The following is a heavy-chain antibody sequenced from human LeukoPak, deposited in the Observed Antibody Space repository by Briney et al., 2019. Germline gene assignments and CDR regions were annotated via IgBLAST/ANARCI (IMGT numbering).Heavy chain of an antibody. Sequence: SETLSLTCTVSGGSISSYYWSWIRQPAGKGLEWIGRIYTSGSTNYNPSPKSRVTMSVDTSKNQFSLKLSSVTAADTAVYYCARDSVLGQLFDYWGQGTLVTVSS. D-gene: IGHD5-18*01. CDR3: ARDSVLGQLFDY. V-gene: IGHV4-4*07. J-gene: IGHJ4*02. CDR2: IYTSGST. CDR1: GGSISSYY.